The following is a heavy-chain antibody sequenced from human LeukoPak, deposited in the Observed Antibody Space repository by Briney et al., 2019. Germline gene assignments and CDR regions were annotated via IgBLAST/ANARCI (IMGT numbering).Heavy chain of an antibody. D-gene: IGHD1-26*01. CDR1: GFTFSSYA. CDR2: ISNSGGST. CDR3: AKAPGGRFDY. Sequence: GGSLRLSCAASGFTFSSYAMSWVRQAPGKGLEWVSVISNSGGSTDYADSVKGRFTISRDNAKNSLYLQMNSLRAEDTAVYYCAKAPGGRFDYWGQGTLVTVSS. V-gene: IGHV3-23*01. J-gene: IGHJ4*02.